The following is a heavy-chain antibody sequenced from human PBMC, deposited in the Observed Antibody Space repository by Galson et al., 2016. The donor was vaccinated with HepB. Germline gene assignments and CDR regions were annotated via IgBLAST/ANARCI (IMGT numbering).Heavy chain of an antibody. D-gene: IGHD3-3*01. CDR1: GFTFDDYA. J-gene: IGHJ6*02. V-gene: IGHV3-9*01. Sequence: SLRLSCAASGFTFDDYAMHWVRQAPGKGLEWISGISWNSGTIIYADSVKGRFTISRDNAKNSRYLQMNSLRAEDTALYYCAKDMSIFGVVITHSGGGLDVWGQGTTVTVSS. CDR2: ISWNSGTI. CDR3: AKDMSIFGVVITHSGGGLDV.